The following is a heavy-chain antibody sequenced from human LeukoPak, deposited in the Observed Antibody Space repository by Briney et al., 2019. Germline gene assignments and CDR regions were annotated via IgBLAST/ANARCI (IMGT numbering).Heavy chain of an antibody. CDR3: ARSGEGQQPLYFDY. J-gene: IGHJ4*02. CDR2: IIPIFGTA. V-gene: IGHV1-69*13. Sequence: PVASVKVSCKASGGTFSSYAISWVRQAPGQGLEWMGGIIPIFGTANYAQKFQGRVTITADESTSTAYMELSSLRSEDTAVYYCARSGEGQQPLYFDYWGQGTLVTVSS. CDR1: GGTFSSYA. D-gene: IGHD6-13*01.